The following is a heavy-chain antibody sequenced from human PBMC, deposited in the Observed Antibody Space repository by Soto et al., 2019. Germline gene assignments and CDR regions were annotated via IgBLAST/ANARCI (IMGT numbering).Heavy chain of an antibody. D-gene: IGHD5-12*01. CDR3: ALIPGSRYSGGLLDY. Sequence: PGGSLRLCCAASGFTFKYYVMNWVRQAPGKGLEWVSGISDSGNTTYYAGSVKGRFTISRDNSKNTLYMQMNSLRADDTARYYCALIPGSRYSGGLLDYWGQGTLVTVSS. CDR2: ISDSGNTT. CDR1: GFTFKYYV. J-gene: IGHJ4*02. V-gene: IGHV3-23*01.